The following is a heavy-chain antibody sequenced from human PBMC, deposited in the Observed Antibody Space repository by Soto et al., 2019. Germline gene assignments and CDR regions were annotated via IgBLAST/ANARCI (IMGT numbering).Heavy chain of an antibody. J-gene: IGHJ4*02. CDR1: GFTFSSYV. CDR2: ISSDGGNK. Sequence: GGSLRLSCAASGFTFSSYVMQWVRQAPGKGLEWVALISSDGGNKYYADSVKGRFTISRDNSKNTLFLQMNSLRAEDAAVYYCARDTYYYDTSGYYYANWGLGT. V-gene: IGHV3-30*03. CDR3: ARDTYYYDTSGYYYAN. D-gene: IGHD3-22*01.